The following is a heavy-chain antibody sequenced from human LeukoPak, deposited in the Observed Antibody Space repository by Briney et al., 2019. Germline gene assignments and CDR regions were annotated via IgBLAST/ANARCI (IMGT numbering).Heavy chain of an antibody. Sequence: PGGSLRLSCAASGFTFSNYAMHWVRQAPAKGLQWVAVISYDGSSKYYTDSVKGRFTISRDNSKNTLYLQMNTLRADDTAVYFCARDLMSTIYYYYGMDVWGRGTTVTVSS. V-gene: IGHV3-30-3*01. CDR2: ISYDGSSK. J-gene: IGHJ6*02. D-gene: IGHD5-24*01. CDR1: GFTFSNYA. CDR3: ARDLMSTIYYYYGMDV.